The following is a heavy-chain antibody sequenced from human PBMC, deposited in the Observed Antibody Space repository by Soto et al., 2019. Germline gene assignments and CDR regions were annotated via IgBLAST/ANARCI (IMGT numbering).Heavy chain of an antibody. CDR2: IYWDDDK. Sequence: SGPTLVNPTQTLTLTCTFSGFSLSTTRVAVGWIRQPPGKALEWLALIYWDDDKRYSPFLKSRLTITKDTSKNQVVLTMTNMDPVDTATYYCSHSVVAGLGYYFDFWGQRTLDTVSS. J-gene: IGHJ4*02. D-gene: IGHD6-19*01. V-gene: IGHV2-5*02. CDR3: SHSVVAGLGYYFDF. CDR1: GFSLSTTRVA.